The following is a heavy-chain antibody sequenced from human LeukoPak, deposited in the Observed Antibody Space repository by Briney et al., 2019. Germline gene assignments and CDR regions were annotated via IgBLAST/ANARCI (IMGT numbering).Heavy chain of an antibody. J-gene: IGHJ4*02. CDR1: GGSISSSSYY. D-gene: IGHD3-9*01. V-gene: IGHV4-39*01. CDR2: IYYSGST. CDR3: ARLPPTYYDILTGYWGYYFDF. Sequence: SETLSLTCTVSGGSISSSSYYWGWIRQPPGKGVEWIGSIYYSGSTYYNPSLKSRVTISVDTSKNQFSLKLSSVTAADTAVYYCARLPPTYYDILTGYWGYYFDFWGQGTLVTVSS.